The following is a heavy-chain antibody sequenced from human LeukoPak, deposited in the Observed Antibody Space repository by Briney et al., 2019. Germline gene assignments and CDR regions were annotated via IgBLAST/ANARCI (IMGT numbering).Heavy chain of an antibody. CDR1: GVTISSSSYY. D-gene: IGHD1-26*01. CDR2: IYYSGST. CDR3: ARAGSTGDAFDI. J-gene: IGHJ3*02. V-gene: IGHV4-39*07. Sequence: SETLSLTCSGSGVTISSSSYYWGWIRQPPGKGLEWIGSIYYSGSTYYNPSLKSRVTISLDTSKNQFSLKLSSVTAADPAVYCWARAGSTGDAFDIWGQGTMVTVSS.